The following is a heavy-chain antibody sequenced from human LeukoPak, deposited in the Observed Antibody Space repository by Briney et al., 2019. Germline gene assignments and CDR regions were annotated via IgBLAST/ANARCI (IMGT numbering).Heavy chain of an antibody. J-gene: IGHJ5*02. Sequence: PSETLSLTCTVSGGSISSYYWSWIRQPPGKGLEWIGYIYATGSTNYNPSLKSRVTISVDTSKNQFSLNLRSVTAANTAVYYCARHGSVRSPLGPWGQGTLVTVSS. CDR3: ARHGSVRSPLGP. CDR1: GGSISSYY. D-gene: IGHD3-10*01. V-gene: IGHV4-4*09. CDR2: IYATGST.